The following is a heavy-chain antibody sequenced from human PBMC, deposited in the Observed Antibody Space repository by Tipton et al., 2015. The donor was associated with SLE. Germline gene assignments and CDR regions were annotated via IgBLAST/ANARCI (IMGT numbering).Heavy chain of an antibody. Sequence: TLSLTCTVSGGSISSYYWSWIRQPPGKGLEWIGYIYYTGSTYYNPSLKSRVTISVDTSKNQFSLNLDSVTAADTAVYYCARVSSSTWYGNRFDPWGQGTLVTVSS. J-gene: IGHJ5*02. CDR2: IYYTGST. CDR1: GGSISSYY. V-gene: IGHV4-59*12. D-gene: IGHD6-13*01. CDR3: ARVSSSTWYGNRFDP.